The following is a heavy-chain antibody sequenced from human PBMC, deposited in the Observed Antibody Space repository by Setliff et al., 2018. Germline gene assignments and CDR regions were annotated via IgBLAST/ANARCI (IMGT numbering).Heavy chain of an antibody. CDR3: AKDLSMAYGND. CDR1: GFTFRDYS. V-gene: IGHV3-23*01. Sequence: GESLKISCATSGFTFRDYSLTWVRQAPGKGLEWVSSITGSGGGTYYADSVKGRFIVSRDNSKNTLYLQMNSLRVDYTAIYYCAKDLSMAYGNDWGLGTLVTVSS. CDR2: ITGSGGGT. J-gene: IGHJ4*02. D-gene: IGHD1-1*01.